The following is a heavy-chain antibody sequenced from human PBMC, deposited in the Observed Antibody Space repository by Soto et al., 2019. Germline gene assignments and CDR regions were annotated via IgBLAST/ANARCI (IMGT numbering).Heavy chain of an antibody. D-gene: IGHD1-26*01. J-gene: IGHJ4*02. CDR3: ARDRASGSFDY. CDR2: INPNTGNP. V-gene: IGHV7-4-1*01. CDR1: GSNFKSHS. Sequence: QVRLVKLGSEWMQPGASGKVSCKGSGSNFKSHSIIWLRQAPGQGLEWMGWINPNTGNPTYEQGFTGRFVFSVDTSVSTVYLQIFSLKADDSAVYYCARDRASGSFDYWGQGTLVTVSS.